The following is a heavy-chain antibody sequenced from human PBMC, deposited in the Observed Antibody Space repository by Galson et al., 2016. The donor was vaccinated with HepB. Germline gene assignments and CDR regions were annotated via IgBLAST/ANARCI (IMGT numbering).Heavy chain of an antibody. D-gene: IGHD6-6*01. V-gene: IGHV4-34*01. CDR3: AMLPSSSSMIDS. CDR1: GGSFSGYY. CDR2: IYSSGST. J-gene: IGHJ4*02. Sequence: SETLSLTCAVYGGSFSGYYWNWIRQPPGKGLEWIGTIYSSGSTYYNPSLKRRVTISVDTAKNQFSLKLTSVTASDTALYYCAMLPSSSSMIDSWGQGTLVTVSS.